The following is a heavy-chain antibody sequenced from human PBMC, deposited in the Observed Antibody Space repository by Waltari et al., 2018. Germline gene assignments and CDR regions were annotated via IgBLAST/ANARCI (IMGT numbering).Heavy chain of an antibody. CDR2: IYLGDSDT. CDR3: ASTPVGYNSGWYGNN. V-gene: IGHV5-51*01. CDR1: GYSFTNYW. J-gene: IGHJ4*02. Sequence: EVQLVQSGAEVKTSGESLKISCKGSGYSFTNYWIGWVRQMPGKGLEWLGIIYLGDSDTRYSPSFQGQVTISADRSINTAYLQWSRLKASDTAIYYCASTPVGYNSGWYGNNWGQGTLVTVSA. D-gene: IGHD6-19*01.